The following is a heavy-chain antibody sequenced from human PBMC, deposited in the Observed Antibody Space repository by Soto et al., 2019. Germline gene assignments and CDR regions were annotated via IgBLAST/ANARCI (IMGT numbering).Heavy chain of an antibody. D-gene: IGHD3-10*01. J-gene: IGHJ6*02. CDR2: IHAGNGNT. CDR3: AKEGPEIGPQPSYYYGMDV. CDR1: GYTFSSYA. Sequence: AASVKVSCKASGYTFSSYAIHWVRQAPGQGLEWMGWIHAGNGNTKYSQSFQGRVTISRDTSATTAYMELNSLRSEDTAVYYCAKEGPEIGPQPSYYYGMDVWGQGTTVTVSS. V-gene: IGHV1-3*01.